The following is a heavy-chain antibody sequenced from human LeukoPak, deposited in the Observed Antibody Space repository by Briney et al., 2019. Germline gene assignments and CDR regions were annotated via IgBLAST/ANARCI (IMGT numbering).Heavy chain of an antibody. CDR1: GDSVSTNYGA. Sequence: SQTLSLTCAISGDSVSTNYGAWNWIRQSPSGGLEWLGRTYYRSYRSAWLSDYAISVRSRITTTPDTSKNQFSLQLSSMTPEDTAVYYCARAGPNIQLQPLLMGGFDYWGQGALVTVSS. D-gene: IGHD1-1*01. CDR2: TYYRSYRSAWLS. J-gene: IGHJ4*02. V-gene: IGHV6-1*01. CDR3: ARAGPNIQLQPLLMGGFDY.